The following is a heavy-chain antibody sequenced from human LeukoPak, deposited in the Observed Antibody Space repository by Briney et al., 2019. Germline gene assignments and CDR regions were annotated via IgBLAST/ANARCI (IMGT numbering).Heavy chain of an antibody. CDR1: GYTFTSYD. V-gene: IGHV1-8*01. Sequence: ASVKVSCKASGYTFTSYDINWVRQAPGQGLEWMGWMNPNSGNTGYAQKFQGRVTMTRNTSISTAYMELSSLRSEDTAVYYCARDTREGYCSGGSCYLGLRYYYYYMDVWGKGTTVTISS. CDR3: ARDTREGYCSGGSCYLGLRYYYYYMDV. D-gene: IGHD2-15*01. J-gene: IGHJ6*03. CDR2: MNPNSGNT.